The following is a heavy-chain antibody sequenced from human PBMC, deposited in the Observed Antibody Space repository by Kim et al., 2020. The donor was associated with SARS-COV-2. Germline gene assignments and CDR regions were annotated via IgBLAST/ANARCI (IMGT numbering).Heavy chain of an antibody. V-gene: IGHV5-10-1*01. D-gene: IGHD5-18*01. J-gene: IGHJ5*02. CDR3: ARGGYSYGWFDP. Sequence: NCGPSFQGNVTISADKSISTAYLQWSSLKASDTAMYYCARGGYSYGWFDPWGQGTLVTVSS.